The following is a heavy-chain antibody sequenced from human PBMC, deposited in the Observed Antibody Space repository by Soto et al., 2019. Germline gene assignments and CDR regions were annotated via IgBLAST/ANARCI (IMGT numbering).Heavy chain of an antibody. CDR3: ARDAGFLADY. Sequence: QVQLVQSGAEVKKPGSSVKVSCKASGGTFSSYTISWVRQAPGQGLEWMGRIIPILGIANYAQKFRGRVTITADKSTSTAYIELSSLRSEDTAVYYCARDAGFLADYWGQGTLVTVSS. CDR1: GGTFSSYT. V-gene: IGHV1-69*08. J-gene: IGHJ4*02. CDR2: IIPILGIA.